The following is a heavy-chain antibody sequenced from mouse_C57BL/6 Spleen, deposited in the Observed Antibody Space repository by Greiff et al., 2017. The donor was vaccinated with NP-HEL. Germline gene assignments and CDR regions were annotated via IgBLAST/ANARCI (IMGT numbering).Heavy chain of an antibody. CDR2: IDPSDSET. CDR1: GYTFTSYW. J-gene: IGHJ2*01. Sequence: QVQLQQSGAELVRPGSSVKLSCKASGYTFTSYWMHWVKQRPIQGLEWIGNIDPSDSETHYNQKFKDKATLTVDKSSSTAYMQLSSLTSEDSAVYYCARMDTTVVARGYWGQGTTLTVSS. CDR3: ARMDTTVVARGY. V-gene: IGHV1-52*01. D-gene: IGHD1-1*01.